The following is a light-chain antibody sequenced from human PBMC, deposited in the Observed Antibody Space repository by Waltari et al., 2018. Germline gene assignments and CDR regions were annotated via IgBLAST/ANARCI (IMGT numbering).Light chain of an antibody. CDR2: EVN. J-gene: IGLJ3*02. CDR3: TSYTTSHTWV. CDR1: SGHGGLFPH. V-gene: IGLV2-14*01. Sequence: QSAMTHPASVSGAPGQTITIPCTVSSGHGGLFPHFSWYQQYPGRAPKLVIYEVNNRPSGVSNRFSGSKSDNTASLTISGLQAEDEAHYYCTSYTTSHTWVFGGGTKLTVL.